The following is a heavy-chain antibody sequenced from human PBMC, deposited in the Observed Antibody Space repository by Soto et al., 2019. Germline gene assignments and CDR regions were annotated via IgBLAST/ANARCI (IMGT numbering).Heavy chain of an antibody. D-gene: IGHD1-26*01. CDR1: GGTFSSYA. CDR3: AGGIVGVCYDPGY. V-gene: IGHV1-2*02. Sequence: ASVNVSGKASGGTFSSYAISWVRQAPGQGLEWMGWINPNSGGTNYAQKFQGRVTMTRDTSISTDYMELSRMRSDDTAVYYCAGGIVGVCYDPGYWAQGTFVTVSS. J-gene: IGHJ4*02. CDR2: INPNSGGT.